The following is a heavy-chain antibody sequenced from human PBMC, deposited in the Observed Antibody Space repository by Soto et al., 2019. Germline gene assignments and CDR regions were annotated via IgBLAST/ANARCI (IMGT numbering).Heavy chain of an antibody. CDR2: ISYDGSNK. V-gene: IGHV3-30-3*01. CDR1: GFTFSSYA. Sequence: GGSLTLSCAASGFTFSSYALHWVRQAPGKGLEWVAVISYDGSNKYYADSVKGRFTISRDNSKNTLYLQMNSLRAEDTAVYYCARDLYSSSWYRGRSDAFDIWGQGTMVTVSS. CDR3: ARDLYSSSWYRGRSDAFDI. J-gene: IGHJ3*02. D-gene: IGHD6-13*01.